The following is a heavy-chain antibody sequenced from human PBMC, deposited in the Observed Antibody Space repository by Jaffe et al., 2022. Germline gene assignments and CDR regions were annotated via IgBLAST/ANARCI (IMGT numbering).Heavy chain of an antibody. CDR1: GFTFSSYS. CDR2: ISSSSSYI. D-gene: IGHD3-10*01. V-gene: IGHV3-21*01. CDR3: ARAPITMVQGVILLYYFDY. Sequence: EVQLVESGGGLVKPGGSLRLSCAASGFTFSSYSMNWVRQAPGKGLEWVSSISSSSSYIYYADSVKGRFTISRDNAKNSLYLQMNSLRAEDTAVYYCARAPITMVQGVILLYYFDYWGQGTLVTVSS. J-gene: IGHJ4*02.